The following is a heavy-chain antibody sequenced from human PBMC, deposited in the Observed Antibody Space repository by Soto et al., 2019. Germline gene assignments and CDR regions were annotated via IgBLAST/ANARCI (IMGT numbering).Heavy chain of an antibody. D-gene: IGHD3-3*01. Sequence: SVKVSCKASGGTFRSYSISWVRQAPGQGLEWMGGIIPIFGTANYAQKFQGRVTITADKSTSTAYMELSSLRSEDTAVYYCARDRYDFWSGTKGAFDIWGQGTMVTVS. CDR1: GGTFRSYS. V-gene: IGHV1-69*06. CDR3: ARDRYDFWSGTKGAFDI. J-gene: IGHJ3*02. CDR2: IIPIFGTA.